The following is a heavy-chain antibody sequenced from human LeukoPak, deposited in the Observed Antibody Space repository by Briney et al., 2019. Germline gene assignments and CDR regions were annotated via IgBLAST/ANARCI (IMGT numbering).Heavy chain of an antibody. D-gene: IGHD3-10*01. J-gene: IGHJ4*02. CDR3: AKDTVVRGLRGAQTTIDY. CDR2: ISTYNGNT. V-gene: IGHV1-18*01. Sequence: ASVKVSCKASGYTFTSYGISWVRQAPGQGLEWMGWISTYNGNTNYAQKFQERVTMTRDTSISTAYMEMSRLRSDDTAIYYCAKDTVVRGLRGAQTTIDYWGQGTLVTVSS. CDR1: GYTFTSYG.